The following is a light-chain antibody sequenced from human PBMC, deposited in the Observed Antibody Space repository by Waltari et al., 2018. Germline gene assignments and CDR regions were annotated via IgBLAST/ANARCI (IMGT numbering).Light chain of an antibody. CDR2: ATS. V-gene: IGKV3-11*01. Sequence: EIVLTQSPATLSLSPGERATLSCRASQSVASYLLWYQHKPGQAPRLLIYATSNRAAGIPGRFSGSGSGTDFTLTISSLEPEDSALYYCQQRSTWPLTFGGGTKVEIK. CDR3: QQRSTWPLT. CDR1: QSVASY. J-gene: IGKJ4*01.